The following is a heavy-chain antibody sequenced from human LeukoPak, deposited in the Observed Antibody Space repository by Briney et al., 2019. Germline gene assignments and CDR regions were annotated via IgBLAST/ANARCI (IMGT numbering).Heavy chain of an antibody. V-gene: IGHV3-73*01. J-gene: IGHJ4*02. CDR1: GITFSGSA. CDR2: IRSKANNYAT. CDR3: TRQFDGVGYYPDY. D-gene: IGHD3-22*01. Sequence: QAGGSLRLSCAASGITFSGSAMHWVRQASGKGLEWVGRIRSKANNYATAYAASLKGRFSVSRDDSKNTAYLHMSNLVTEDTAIYYCTRQFDGVGYYPDYWGQGTLVTVAS.